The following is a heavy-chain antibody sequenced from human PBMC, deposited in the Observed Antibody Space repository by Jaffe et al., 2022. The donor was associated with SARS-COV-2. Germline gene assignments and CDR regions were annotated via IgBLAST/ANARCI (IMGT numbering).Heavy chain of an antibody. D-gene: IGHD6-19*01. CDR1: GESFTSRDFY. V-gene: IGHV4-39*01. J-gene: IGHJ3*01. CDR2: FIYAGDT. Sequence: QQPLRESGPGLVRPSETLSLTCSVSGESFTSRDFYWGWVRQPLGRQFEWIGSFIYAGDTVYNPSLKSRVTISADTANKRFSLRLRSVTAADSGVYYCARQKYSARYSSYAFDVWGQGRVVTVSS. CDR3: ARQKYSARYSSYAFDV.